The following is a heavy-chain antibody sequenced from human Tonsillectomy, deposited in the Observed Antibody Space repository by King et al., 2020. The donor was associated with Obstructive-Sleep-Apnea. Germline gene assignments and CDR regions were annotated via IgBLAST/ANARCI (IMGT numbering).Heavy chain of an antibody. J-gene: IGHJ4*02. CDR1: RGSISPYY. Sequence: QLQESGPGLVKPSETLSLTCTVSRGSISPYYWSWIRQSPGKGLEWIGYIYYSGNTKYNPSLESRVTITVDTSRNQLSLKLSSVTAPDTAVYYCARAKVTDNHFDSGGQGTLVTVSS. CDR2: IYYSGNT. CDR3: ARAKVTDNHFDS. V-gene: IGHV4-59*01. D-gene: IGHD2-21*02.